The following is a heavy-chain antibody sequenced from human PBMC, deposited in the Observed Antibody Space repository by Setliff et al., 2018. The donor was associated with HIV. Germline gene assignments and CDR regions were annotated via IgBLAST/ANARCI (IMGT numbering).Heavy chain of an antibody. CDR3: ARTFVVVPGGYYYYYMDV. CDR1: DDSISRSSYY. CDR2: IYYTGGT. J-gene: IGHJ6*03. V-gene: IGHV4-39*07. D-gene: IGHD2-2*01. Sequence: SETLSLTCTVTDDSISRSSYYWAWIRQSPGKGLEWIGSIYYTGGTYYNPSLKSRVTISADTSKNQFSLKLSSVTAADTAVYYCARTFVVVPGGYYYYYMDVWGKGTTVTVSS.